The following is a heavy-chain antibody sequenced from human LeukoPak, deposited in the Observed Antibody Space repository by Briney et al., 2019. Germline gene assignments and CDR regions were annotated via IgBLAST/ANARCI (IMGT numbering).Heavy chain of an antibody. D-gene: IGHD5-12*01. J-gene: IGHJ5*02. Sequence: PGGSLRLSCAASAFTFRIYAMSWVRQAPGKGLEWVSVFSSGDGRTYYADSVKGRFTISRDNSKNTLFLQMNSLGAEDTAVYYCSRDRLGGLDLWGQGTLVTVSS. V-gene: IGHV3-23*01. CDR3: SRDRLGGLDL. CDR1: AFTFRIYA. CDR2: FSSGDGRT.